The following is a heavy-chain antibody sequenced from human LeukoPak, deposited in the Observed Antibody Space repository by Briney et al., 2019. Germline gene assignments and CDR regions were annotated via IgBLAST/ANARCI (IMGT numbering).Heavy chain of an antibody. V-gene: IGHV5-51*01. J-gene: IGHJ5*02. CDR1: GYIFTNYW. CDR3: ARRVGATLYNWFDP. D-gene: IGHD1-26*01. Sequence: GESLKISCKGSGYIFTNYWIGWVRQMPGKGLEWMGIIYPGDFDTRYSPSFQGQVTISADKSISTAYLQWSSLKASDTAIYYCARRVGATLYNWFDPWGQGTLVTVSS. CDR2: IYPGDFDT.